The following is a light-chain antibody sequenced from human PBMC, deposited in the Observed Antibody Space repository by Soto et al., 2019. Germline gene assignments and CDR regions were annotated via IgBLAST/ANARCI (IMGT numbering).Light chain of an antibody. V-gene: IGLV1-40*01. CDR2: GNS. CDR1: NSNIGAGYD. CDR3: QSSDSSRGGWG. J-gene: IGLJ3*02. Sequence: QSVLTQPPSVSGAPGQRVTISCTGYNSNIGAGYDVHWYQQLPGTAPKLLIYGNSNRPSGVPDRFSASKSGTSASLAITGVHAEDGADYYCQSSDSSRGGWGFGGATKLTVL.